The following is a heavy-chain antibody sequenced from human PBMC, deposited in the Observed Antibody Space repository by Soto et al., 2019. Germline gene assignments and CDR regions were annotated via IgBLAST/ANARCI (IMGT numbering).Heavy chain of an antibody. CDR2: IIPIFGTA. CDR1: GGTFSSYA. Sequence: SVKVSCKASGGTFSSYAISWVRQAPGQGLEWMGGIIPIFGTANYAQKFQGRVTITADESTSTAYMELSSLRSEDTAVYYCARKEIKAVGATFYYYGMDVWGQGTTVTVSS. J-gene: IGHJ6*02. CDR3: ARKEIKAVGATFYYYGMDV. D-gene: IGHD1-26*01. V-gene: IGHV1-69*13.